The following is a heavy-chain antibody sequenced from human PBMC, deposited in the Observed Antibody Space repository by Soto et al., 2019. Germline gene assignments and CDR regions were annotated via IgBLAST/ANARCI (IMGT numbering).Heavy chain of an antibody. CDR1: GGTFSSYA. V-gene: IGHV1-69*01. Sequence: QVQLVQSGAEVKQPGSSVKVSCKASGGTFSSYAISWVRQAPGQGLEWMGGIIPIFGTANYAQKFQGRVTITADESTSTAYMELSSLRSEDTAVYYCARVERVGYYDFWSGYNWGQGTLVTVSS. D-gene: IGHD3-3*01. CDR2: IIPIFGTA. J-gene: IGHJ4*02. CDR3: ARVERVGYYDFWSGYN.